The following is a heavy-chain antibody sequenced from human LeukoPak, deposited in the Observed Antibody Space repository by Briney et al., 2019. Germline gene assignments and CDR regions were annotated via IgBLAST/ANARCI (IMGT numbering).Heavy chain of an antibody. CDR2: ISSTGATI. CDR1: GFTFRSYE. D-gene: IGHD3-16*02. CDR3: VRGRTTLVAYRPSAFDS. Sequence: GGSLRLSCAVSGFTFRSYEMNWVRQAPGKGLEWLSYISSTGATIYYADSVRGRFTISGDTAKNSLSLQMNGLSVEDTALYYCVRGRTTLVAYRPSAFDSWGQGTLVTVSS. V-gene: IGHV3-48*03. J-gene: IGHJ4*02.